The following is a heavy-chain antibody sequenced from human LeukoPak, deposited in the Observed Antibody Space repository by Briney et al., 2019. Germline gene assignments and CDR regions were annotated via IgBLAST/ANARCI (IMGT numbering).Heavy chain of an antibody. CDR2: ISPSGSSI. D-gene: IGHD6-19*01. V-gene: IGHV3-11*01. CDR1: GFTFSNAW. CDR3: AKDHLVAGLYFDY. J-gene: IGHJ4*02. Sequence: PGGSLRLSCAASGFTFSNAWMSWVRQAPGKGLEWVSYISPSGSSIYYADSLKGRFTISRDNARNSLYLQVNSLRAEDTAVYYCAKDHLVAGLYFDYWGQGALVTVSS.